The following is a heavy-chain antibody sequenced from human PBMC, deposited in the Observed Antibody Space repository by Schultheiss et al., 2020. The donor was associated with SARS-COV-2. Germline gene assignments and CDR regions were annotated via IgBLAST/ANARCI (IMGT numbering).Heavy chain of an antibody. CDR3: ARGVPGVAGYYYYYYMDV. J-gene: IGHJ6*03. D-gene: IGHD6-19*01. CDR2: IYYSGST. Sequence: SETLSLTCTVSGGSISSGGYYWSWIRQHPGKGLEWIGYIYYSGSTYYNPSLKSRVTISVDTSKNQFSLKLSSVTAADTAVYYCARGVPGVAGYYYYYYMDVWGKGTTVTVSS. CDR1: GGSISSGGYY. V-gene: IGHV4-31*03.